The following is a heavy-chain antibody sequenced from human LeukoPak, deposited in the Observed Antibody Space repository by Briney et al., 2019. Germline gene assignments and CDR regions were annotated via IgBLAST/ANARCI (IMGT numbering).Heavy chain of an antibody. CDR1: GFTFSSYG. J-gene: IGHJ4*02. CDR3: AKGISNWANLHY. Sequence: PGGSLRLSCAASGFTFSSYGMHWVRQAPGKGLDWVAFSRHDEDGKYYADSVKGRFTISRDNSQNILYLQMNSLRPDDTAVYYCAKGISNWANLHYWGRGTLVTVSS. V-gene: IGHV3-30*02. D-gene: IGHD7-27*01. CDR2: SRHDEDGK.